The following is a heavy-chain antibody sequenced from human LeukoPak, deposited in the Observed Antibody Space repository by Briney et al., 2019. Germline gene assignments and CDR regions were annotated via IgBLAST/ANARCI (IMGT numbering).Heavy chain of an antibody. CDR3: AKDTWIGKYCTNRVCSLCGG. CDR1: GFTFSIYA. V-gene: IGHV3-23*01. CDR2: FCDSGEYT. Sequence: PGGSLRLSCAGSGFTFSIYAMIWAPQSPGQGVEGVSDFCDSGEYTSYADSERGRFTISRDNSGNTLYLHVIRLRPGHTAVYYCAKDTWIGKYCTNRVCSLCGGGGQGAL. D-gene: IGHD2-8*01. J-gene: IGHJ4*02.